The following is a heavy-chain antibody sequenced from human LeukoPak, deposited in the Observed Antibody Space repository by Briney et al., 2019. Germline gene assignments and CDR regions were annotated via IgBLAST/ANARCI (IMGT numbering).Heavy chain of an antibody. CDR1: GGSISNYY. V-gene: IGHV4-59*01. D-gene: IGHD3-10*01. Sequence: PSETLSLTCTVSGGSISNYYWSWIRQPPGKGLEWIGYIYYSGSTNYNPSLKSRVTISVDTSKNQFSLKLSSVTAADTAVYYCAREETMVRGLSWFDPWGQGTLVTVSS. CDR2: IYYSGST. J-gene: IGHJ5*02. CDR3: AREETMVRGLSWFDP.